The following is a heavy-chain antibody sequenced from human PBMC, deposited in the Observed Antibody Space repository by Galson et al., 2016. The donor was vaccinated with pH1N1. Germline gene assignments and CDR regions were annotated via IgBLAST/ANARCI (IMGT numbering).Heavy chain of an antibody. Sequence: FTCAGSGCTFSDYYMSWIRQAPGKGLEWVSYISPSGSTIYYADSVKGRFTISRDNAKNSLYLQMNSLRADDTAIYYCAKVRPVVVDATVYFYYGMDVWGQGTTVTVSS. CDR1: GCTFSDYY. CDR2: ISPSGSTI. V-gene: IGHV3-11*04. D-gene: IGHD2-8*02. CDR3: AKVRPVVVDATVYFYYGMDV. J-gene: IGHJ6*02.